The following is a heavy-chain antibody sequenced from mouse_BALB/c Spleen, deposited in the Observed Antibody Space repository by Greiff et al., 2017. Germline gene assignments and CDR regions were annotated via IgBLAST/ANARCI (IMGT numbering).Heavy chain of an antibody. CDR1: GFNIKDTY. V-gene: IGHV14-3*02. J-gene: IGHJ4*01. CDR2: IDPANGNT. D-gene: IGHD3-2*01. Sequence: VHVKQSGAELVKPGASVKLSCTASGFNIKDTYMHWVKQRPEQGLEWIGRIDPANGNTKYDPKFQGKATITADTSSNTAYLQLSSLTSEDTAVYYCARWLDSSGYGYAMDYWGQGTSVTVSS. CDR3: ARWLDSSGYGYAMDY.